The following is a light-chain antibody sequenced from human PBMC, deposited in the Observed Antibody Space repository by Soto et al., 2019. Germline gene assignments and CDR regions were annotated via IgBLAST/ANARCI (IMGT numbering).Light chain of an antibody. J-gene: IGKJ4*01. CDR2: DAS. CDR1: QSVFSY. Sequence: EIVMTQSPVTLSVSPGARATLSCRASQSVFSYLAWYQQKPGQAPRLLIYDASNRATGIPARFSGSGSGADFTLTISSLEPEDFALYYCQQRSNWPLTFGGGTKVEIK. CDR3: QQRSNWPLT. V-gene: IGKV3-11*01.